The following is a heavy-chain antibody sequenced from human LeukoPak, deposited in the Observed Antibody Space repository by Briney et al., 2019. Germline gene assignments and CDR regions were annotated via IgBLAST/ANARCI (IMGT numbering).Heavy chain of an antibody. CDR2: ISGSGDST. J-gene: IGHJ4*02. D-gene: IGHD6-13*01. V-gene: IGHV3-23*01. Sequence: GGSLRLSCAASGFAFTRYAMTWVRQAPGKGLEWASAISGSGDSTYYADSVKGRFTISRDISKNTLYLQMNSLRAEDTAVYYCAKDPSSSTKVRSADSWGQGTLVTVSS. CDR3: AKDPSSSTKVRSADS. CDR1: GFAFTRYA.